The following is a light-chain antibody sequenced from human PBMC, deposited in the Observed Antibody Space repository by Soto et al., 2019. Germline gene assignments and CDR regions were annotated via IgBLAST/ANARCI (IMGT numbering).Light chain of an antibody. J-gene: IGKJ4*01. V-gene: IGKV1-6*01. CDR1: QGIGND. Sequence: AIQMTQSPSSLSASVGDRVTITCRASQGIGNDLAWYQQRPGKAPKLLIYAASSLQSGVPSRFSGSGSGTEFTLTIRSLQPGDFATYYCLQDYNFPLSFGGGTKVEIK. CDR2: AAS. CDR3: LQDYNFPLS.